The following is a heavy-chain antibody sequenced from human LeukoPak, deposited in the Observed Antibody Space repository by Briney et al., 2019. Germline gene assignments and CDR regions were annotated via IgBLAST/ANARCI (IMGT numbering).Heavy chain of an antibody. J-gene: IGHJ4*02. V-gene: IGHV4-59*12. CDR2: IYYSGST. Sequence: SETLSLTCTVSGGSISSYYWSWIRQPPGKGLEWIGYIYYSGSTNYNPSLKSRVTISVDTSKNQFSLKLSSVTAADTAVYYCAREVAVAGTIDYWGQGTLVTVSS. CDR1: GGSISSYY. CDR3: AREVAVAGTIDY. D-gene: IGHD6-19*01.